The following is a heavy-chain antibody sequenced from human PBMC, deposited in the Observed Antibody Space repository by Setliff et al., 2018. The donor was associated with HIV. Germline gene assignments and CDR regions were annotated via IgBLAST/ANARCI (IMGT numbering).Heavy chain of an antibody. CDR2: IDYNGRT. D-gene: IGHD2-8*01. V-gene: IGHV4-59*11. CDR3: STVVTLAYCHDGLCPAFDS. CDR1: GDSISSHS. J-gene: IGHJ4*02. Sequence: SETLSLTCNVSGDSISSHSWTWIRQPPGKGLEWVGSIDYNGRTDKKPSLKSRITISLDTSKSQFSLKLGSVTAADTAVYFCSTVVTLAYCHDGLCPAFDSWGQGARVTVSS.